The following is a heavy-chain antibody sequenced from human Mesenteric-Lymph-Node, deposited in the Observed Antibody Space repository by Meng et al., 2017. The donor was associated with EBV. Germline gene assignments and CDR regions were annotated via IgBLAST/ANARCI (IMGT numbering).Heavy chain of an antibody. J-gene: IGHJ4*02. CDR2: ISSSGGDK. D-gene: IGHD2-21*02. Sequence: VQLVQSGGGLVNPGGSLRLSCAASEFTFCRYSMNWVRQAPGKGLEWVSSISSSGGDKYHADSVKGRFTISRDNAKNSLYLQMNSLRAEDTAVYYCARDNFGDSWGFDYWGQGTLVTVSS. CDR1: EFTFCRYS. CDR3: ARDNFGDSWGFDY. V-gene: IGHV3-21*01.